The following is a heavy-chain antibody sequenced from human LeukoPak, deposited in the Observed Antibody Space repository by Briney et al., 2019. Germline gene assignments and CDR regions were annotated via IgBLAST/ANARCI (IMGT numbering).Heavy chain of an antibody. J-gene: IGHJ6*03. D-gene: IGHD3-3*01. Sequence: ASVKVSCKASGYTFTSYAMNWVRQAPGQGLEWMGWINTNTGNPTYAQGFTGRFVFSLDTSVSTAYLQISSLKAEDTAVYYCAREGGTDFWSGYYGHYYYMDVWGRGTTVTVSS. CDR3: AREGGTDFWSGYYGHYYYMDV. CDR2: INTNTGNP. CDR1: GYTFTSYA. V-gene: IGHV7-4-1*02.